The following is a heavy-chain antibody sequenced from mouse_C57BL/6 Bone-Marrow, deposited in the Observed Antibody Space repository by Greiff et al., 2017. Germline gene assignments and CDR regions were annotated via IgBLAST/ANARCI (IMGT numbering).Heavy chain of an antibody. CDR3: ARGGLLRPLVYYFDY. CDR2: IDPNSGGT. D-gene: IGHD2-3*01. Sequence: QVQLQQPGAELVKPGASVKLSCKASGYTFTSYWMHWVKQRPGRGLERIGRIDPNSGGTKYNEKFKSKATLTVDKPSSTAYMQLSSLTSEDSAVYYCARGGLLRPLVYYFDYWGQGTTLTVSS. J-gene: IGHJ2*01. V-gene: IGHV1-72*01. CDR1: GYTFTSYW.